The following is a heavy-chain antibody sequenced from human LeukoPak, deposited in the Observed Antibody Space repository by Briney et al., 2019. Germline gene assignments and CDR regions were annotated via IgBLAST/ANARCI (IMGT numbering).Heavy chain of an antibody. CDR3: ARRGGSGRSFDY. Sequence: SETLSLTCTVSGGSISSYYWGWIRQPPGKGLEWIGYIYYTGSTNYNPSLKSRLTISVDTSKNQFSLKLSSVTAADAAVYYCARRGGSGRSFDYWGQGTLVTVSP. J-gene: IGHJ4*02. D-gene: IGHD3-10*01. V-gene: IGHV4-59*01. CDR1: GGSISSYY. CDR2: IYYTGST.